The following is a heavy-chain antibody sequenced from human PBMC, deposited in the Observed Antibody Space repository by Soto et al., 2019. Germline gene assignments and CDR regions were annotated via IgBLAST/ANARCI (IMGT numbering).Heavy chain of an antibody. CDR2: ISAHNGNT. CDR3: ARGRYGDY. CDR1: GYGFTTYG. Sequence: QVHLVQSGAEVKKPGASVKVPCKGSGYGFTTYGITWVRQAPGQGLEWMAWISAHNGNTNYAQKLQGRVTVTRDTSTSTASMELRSLRSDDTAVYYCARGRYGDYWGQGALVTVSS. J-gene: IGHJ4*02. V-gene: IGHV1-18*01. D-gene: IGHD1-1*01.